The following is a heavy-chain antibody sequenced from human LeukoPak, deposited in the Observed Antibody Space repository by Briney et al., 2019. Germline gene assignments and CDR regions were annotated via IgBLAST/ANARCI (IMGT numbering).Heavy chain of an antibody. CDR1: GGSISSSSYY. CDR3: ARFGTDWNSSGGTHADLLDV. D-gene: IGHD1-7*01. Sequence: KPSETLSLTCTVSGGSISSSSYYWGWIRQPPGKGLELIGSISYSGNAYYNPSLKSRVTVSVDTSKNQFSLKLTSVTAADTAVYYCARFGTDWNSSGGTHADLLDVWGQGTMVTVSS. V-gene: IGHV4-39*01. J-gene: IGHJ3*01. CDR2: ISYSGNA.